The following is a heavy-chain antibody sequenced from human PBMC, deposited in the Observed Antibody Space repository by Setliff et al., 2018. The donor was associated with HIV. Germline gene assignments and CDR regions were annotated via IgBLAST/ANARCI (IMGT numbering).Heavy chain of an antibody. V-gene: IGHV3-15*01. CDR1: GVTISDHE. CDR3: TSDLDTAMPQIDY. J-gene: IGHJ4*02. Sequence: GGSLRLSCVASGVTISDHEMGWVRQAPGKGLEWLAYISSRDGETIDYAAPVKGRFTISRDDSKNTLYLQMNSLNTEDTAVYYCTSDLDTAMPQIDYWGQGTLVTVSS. CDR2: ISSRDGETI. D-gene: IGHD5-18*01.